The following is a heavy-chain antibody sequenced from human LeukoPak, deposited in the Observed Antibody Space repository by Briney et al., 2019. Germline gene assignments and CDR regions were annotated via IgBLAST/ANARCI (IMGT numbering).Heavy chain of an antibody. D-gene: IGHD3-10*01. CDR1: GFTFDEYA. Sequence: GGSLRLSCAASGFTFDEYAIHWVRQAPGKGLEWVSGISWNSDTRGYADSVKGRFTISRDNEKNLVYLQMNSVRAEDMALYYCAKGGGLGSYYNGYLDPWGQGILVTVSS. J-gene: IGHJ5*02. CDR3: AKGGGLGSYYNGYLDP. CDR2: ISWNSDTR. V-gene: IGHV3-9*03.